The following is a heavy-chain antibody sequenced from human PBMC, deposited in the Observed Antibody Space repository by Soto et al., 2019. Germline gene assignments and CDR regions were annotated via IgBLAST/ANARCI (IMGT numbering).Heavy chain of an antibody. V-gene: IGHV4-34*01. CDR2: INHSGST. J-gene: IGHJ4*02. CDR1: GGSFSGYY. D-gene: IGHD6-19*01. CDR3: ARVAFQWRGPIN. Sequence: QVQLQQWGAGLLKPSETLSLTCAVYGGSFSGYYWSWIRQPPGKGLEWIGEINHSGSTNYNPSLKSRVTISVDTSKNQFSLKLSSVTAADTAVYYCARVAFQWRGPINWGQGTLVTVSS.